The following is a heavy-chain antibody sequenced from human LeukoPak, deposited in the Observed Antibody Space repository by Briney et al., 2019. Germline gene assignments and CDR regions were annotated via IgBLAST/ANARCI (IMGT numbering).Heavy chain of an antibody. V-gene: IGHV3-30*02. CDR3: VKDNPLDY. CDR2: IRHDGNKK. Sequence: GGSLRLSCAASGFTFSGSAMHWVRQAPGKGLDWVAFIRHDGNKKLYADSVKGRFTISRDNSKNTLYLYVNSLRPDDSAVYYCVKDNPLDYWGQGTLVIVSS. J-gene: IGHJ4*02. CDR1: GFTFSGSA.